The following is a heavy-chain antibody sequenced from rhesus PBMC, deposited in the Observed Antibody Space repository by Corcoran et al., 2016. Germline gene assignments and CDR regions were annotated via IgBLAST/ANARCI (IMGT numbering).Heavy chain of an antibody. CDR1: GFTFSDYY. CDR3: ASVGWGDYYDVYFEF. D-gene: IGHD3-34*01. J-gene: IGHJ1*01. CDR2: ISWSCCIT. V-gene: IGHV3-201*01. Sequence: EVQLVESGGGLAKPGGSLRLSCAASGFTFSDYYMHWIRQAPGKGLDWVSVISWSCCITYDVASVKGQFTSSRDNAKNSLYLQMGSLGAEDTALYYCASVGWGDYYDVYFEFWGQGALVTVSS.